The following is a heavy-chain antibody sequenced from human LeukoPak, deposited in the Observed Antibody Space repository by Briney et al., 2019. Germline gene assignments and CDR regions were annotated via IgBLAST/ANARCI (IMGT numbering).Heavy chain of an antibody. Sequence: GGSLRLSCAASGFMFSSYWMSWVRQAPGKGLEWVANIKKDGSEKYYVDSVKGRFTISRDNAKNSLYLQMNSLRAEDTAVYYCARVGIVVVVAATQRRIDAFDIWGQGTMVTVSS. CDR3: ARVGIVVVVAATQRRIDAFDI. CDR2: IKKDGSEK. CDR1: GFMFSSYW. V-gene: IGHV3-7*01. D-gene: IGHD2-15*01. J-gene: IGHJ3*02.